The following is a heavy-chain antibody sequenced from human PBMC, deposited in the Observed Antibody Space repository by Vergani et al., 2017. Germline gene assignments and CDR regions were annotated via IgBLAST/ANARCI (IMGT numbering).Heavy chain of an antibody. CDR2: ISSSSSYI. J-gene: IGHJ4*02. Sequence: EVQLVESGGGLVKPGGSLRLSCAASGLTFSSYSMNWVRQAPGKGLEWVSSISSSSSYIYYADSVKGRFTISRDNAKNSLYLQMNSLRAEDTAVYYCARVVAVAGTDYWGQGTLVTVSS. CDR1: GLTFSSYS. CDR3: ARVVAVAGTDY. V-gene: IGHV3-21*01. D-gene: IGHD6-19*01.